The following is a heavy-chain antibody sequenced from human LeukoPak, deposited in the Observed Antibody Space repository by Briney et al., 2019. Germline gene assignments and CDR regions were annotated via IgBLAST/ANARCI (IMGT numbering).Heavy chain of an antibody. CDR1: GGTFSSYA. Sequence: WASVKVSCKASGGTFSSYAISWVRQAPGQGLEWMGGIIPVFGTANYVQKFQGRVTITADESTSTAYMELSSLRSEDTAVYYCARTGEKNYFDYWGQGTLVTVSS. J-gene: IGHJ4*02. CDR3: ARTGEKNYFDY. V-gene: IGHV1-69*01. D-gene: IGHD7-27*01. CDR2: IIPVFGTA.